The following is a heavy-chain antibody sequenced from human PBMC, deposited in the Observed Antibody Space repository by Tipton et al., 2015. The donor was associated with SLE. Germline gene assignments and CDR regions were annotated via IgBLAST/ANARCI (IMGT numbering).Heavy chain of an antibody. V-gene: IGHV4-59*08. J-gene: IGHJ6*02. CDR2: IYSSGST. Sequence: TLSLTCTVSGGSISSYYWSWIRQPPGKGLEWIGYIYSSGSTNYNPSLKSRVTISIDVSKNQFSLKLPSVTAADTAVYYCGRGATTWRGAIYGVDVWGPGTTVNVSS. CDR3: GRGATTWRGAIYGVDV. D-gene: IGHD1-1*01. CDR1: GGSISSYY.